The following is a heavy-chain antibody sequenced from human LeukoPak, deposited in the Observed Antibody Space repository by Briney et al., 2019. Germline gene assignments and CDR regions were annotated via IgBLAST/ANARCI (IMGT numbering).Heavy chain of an antibody. J-gene: IGHJ4*02. Sequence: TPSETLSLTCTVSGGSISSYYWSWIRQPPGKGLEWIGYIYYSGSTNYNPSLKSRVTISVDTSKNQFSLKLSSVTAADTAVYYCARGDSSGWYRPFDYWGQGTLVTVSS. CDR3: ARGDSSGWYRPFDY. V-gene: IGHV4-59*01. CDR2: IYYSGST. D-gene: IGHD6-19*01. CDR1: GGSISSYY.